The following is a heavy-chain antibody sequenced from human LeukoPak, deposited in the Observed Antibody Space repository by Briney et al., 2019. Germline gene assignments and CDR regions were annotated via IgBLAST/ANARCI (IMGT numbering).Heavy chain of an antibody. Sequence: SETLSLTCTVSGGSLSSYYWSWIRQSPGKGLECIGYIHYTGGTNYNPSLLSRVTISFGKSTNQSSLNLKYVTAADTAAFCCAGWGYYGPGNDFRCDPWGQETLVTVSS. J-gene: IGHJ5*02. V-gene: IGHV4-59*01. D-gene: IGHD3-10*01. CDR1: GGSLSSYY. CDR3: AGWGYYGPGNDFRCDP. CDR2: IHYTGGT.